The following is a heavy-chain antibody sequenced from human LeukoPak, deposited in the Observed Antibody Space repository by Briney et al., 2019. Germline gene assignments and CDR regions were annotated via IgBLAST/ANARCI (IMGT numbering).Heavy chain of an antibody. D-gene: IGHD3-10*01. Sequence: AASVTVSCTSSGGTFSSYAISWVRQAPGQGLEWMGGIIPMFRTANYAQKFQGRATITADESTSTAYMELSSLRSEDTAVYYCARRVRRGVSHPPHYYYYYAMDVWGKGTTITVSA. V-gene: IGHV1-69*13. CDR3: ARRVRRGVSHPPHYYYYYAMDV. CDR2: IIPMFRTA. J-gene: IGHJ6*04. CDR1: GGTFSSYA.